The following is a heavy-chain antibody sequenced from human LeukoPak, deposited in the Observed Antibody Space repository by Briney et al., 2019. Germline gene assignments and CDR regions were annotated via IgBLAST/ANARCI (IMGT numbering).Heavy chain of an antibody. Sequence: PGGSLRLTCAASGFTLSSYYMNWVRQPPGKGLEWVSSISGSSTYKFYADSVKGRFTISRDNSKNTLFLQMNSLRDDDTAVYYCVRGVGVRRFNYFDHWGKRTLVVVSS. CDR1: GFTLSSYY. D-gene: IGHD2-2*01. CDR3: VRGVGVRRFNYFDH. CDR2: ISGSSTYK. J-gene: IGHJ4*02. V-gene: IGHV3-21*01.